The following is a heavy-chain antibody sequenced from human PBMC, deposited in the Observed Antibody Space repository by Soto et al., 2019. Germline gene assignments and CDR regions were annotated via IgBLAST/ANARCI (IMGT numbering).Heavy chain of an antibody. D-gene: IGHD4-4*01. CDR3: ARGPFYSASCFDH. CDR2: ISYDGNNK. V-gene: IGHV3-30*03. CDR1: EFTFSNYA. J-gene: IGHJ4*02. Sequence: QVQLVESGGGAVQPGGSRRLSCAASEFTFSNYAMHWVRQAPGKGLQWLAVISYDGNNKYYADSVEGRFTISRDNSKNTVYLQMNSLALEDTAVDYCARGPFYSASCFDHWGQGTLVTVSS.